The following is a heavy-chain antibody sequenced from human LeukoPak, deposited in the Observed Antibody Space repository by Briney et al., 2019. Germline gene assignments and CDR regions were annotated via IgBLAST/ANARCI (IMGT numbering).Heavy chain of an antibody. CDR3: ARGHPHFFDTDAFDI. Sequence: PSETLSLTCAVYGGSFSGYYWSWIRQPPGKGLEWIGEINHSGSTNYNPSLKSRVTISVDTSKNQFSLKLSSVTAADTAVYYCARGHPHFFDTDAFDIWGQGTKVTVSS. J-gene: IGHJ3*02. D-gene: IGHD3-3*02. CDR1: GGSFSGYY. V-gene: IGHV4-34*01. CDR2: INHSGST.